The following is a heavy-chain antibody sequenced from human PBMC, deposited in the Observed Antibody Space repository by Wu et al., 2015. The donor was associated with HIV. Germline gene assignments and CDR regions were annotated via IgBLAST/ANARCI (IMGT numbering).Heavy chain of an antibody. CDR2: INPLFGTT. Sequence: QVQLLQSGAEVKNPGSSVKVTCKASGDGFTSYAVSWVRQAPGQGLEWMGGINPLFGTTKYAQKFQGRVTLTTDEAKTIVYMELSSLRPEDTAVYYCARNTASVATSLYSLGVWGQGTTVTVXS. CDR1: GDGFTSYA. J-gene: IGHJ6*02. V-gene: IGHV1-69*05. CDR3: ARNTASVATSLYSLGV. D-gene: IGHD6-19*01.